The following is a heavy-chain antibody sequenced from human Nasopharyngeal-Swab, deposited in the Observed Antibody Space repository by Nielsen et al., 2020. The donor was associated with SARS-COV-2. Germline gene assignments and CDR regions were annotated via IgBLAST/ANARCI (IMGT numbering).Heavy chain of an antibody. J-gene: IGHJ4*02. Sequence: WIRQPPGKGLEWIGEINHSGSTNCNPSLKSRVTISVDTSKNQFSLKLSSVTAADTAVYYCASNYGDYAESRARFDYWGQGTLVTVSS. CDR2: INHSGST. D-gene: IGHD4-17*01. V-gene: IGHV4-34*01. CDR3: ASNYGDYAESRARFDY.